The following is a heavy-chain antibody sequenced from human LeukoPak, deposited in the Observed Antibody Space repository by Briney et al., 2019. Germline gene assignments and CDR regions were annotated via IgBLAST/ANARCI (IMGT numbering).Heavy chain of an antibody. J-gene: IGHJ3*02. CDR1: GFTFSSYS. Sequence: GGSLRLSCAASGFTFSSYSMSWVRQAPGKGLDWVSSISTSRSYIYYADSVKGRFTISRDNAKNSLYLQMNSLRAEDTAVYYCARSRGGYDAVDIWGQGTMVTVSS. V-gene: IGHV3-21*01. CDR3: ARSRGGYDAVDI. CDR2: ISTSRSYI. D-gene: IGHD3-10*01.